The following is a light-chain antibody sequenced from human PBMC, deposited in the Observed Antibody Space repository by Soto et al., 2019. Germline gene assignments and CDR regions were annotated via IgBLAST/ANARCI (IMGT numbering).Light chain of an antibody. J-gene: IGKJ2*01. CDR2: GAS. V-gene: IGKV3-20*01. CDR1: QSVSSSY. Sequence: EIVLTQSPGTLSLSPGERATLSCRASQSVSSSYSAWYQQKPGQAPRLLIYGASNRATVIPDRFSASGSGTDFTLTISRLEPEDFAVYYCQQYGSSPPYTFGQGTKLEIK. CDR3: QQYGSSPPYT.